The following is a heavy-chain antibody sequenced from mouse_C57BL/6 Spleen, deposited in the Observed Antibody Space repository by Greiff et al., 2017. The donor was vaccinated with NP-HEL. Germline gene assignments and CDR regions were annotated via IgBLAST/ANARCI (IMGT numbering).Heavy chain of an antibody. J-gene: IGHJ4*01. D-gene: IGHD3-1*01. CDR2: IDPSDSYT. CDR3: ASSSGAMDY. Sequence: QVHVKQPGAELVRPGTSVKLSCKASGYTFTSYWMHWVKQRPGQGLEWIGVIDPSDSYTNYNQKFKGKATLTVDTSSSTAYMQLSSLTSEDSAVYYCASSSGAMDYWGQGTSVTVSS. CDR1: GYTFTSYW. V-gene: IGHV1-59*01.